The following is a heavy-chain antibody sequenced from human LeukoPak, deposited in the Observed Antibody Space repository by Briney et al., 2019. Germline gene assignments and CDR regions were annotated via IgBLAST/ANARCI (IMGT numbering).Heavy chain of an antibody. Sequence: ASVKVSCKASGYTFTSYDINWVRQTPGQGLEWMGWINPNSGGTNYAQKFQGRVTMTRDTSISTAYMELSRLRSDDTAVYYCARDKGEYSSSWYSWFDPWGQGTLVTVSS. V-gene: IGHV1-2*02. D-gene: IGHD6-13*01. CDR2: INPNSGGT. CDR1: GYTFTSYD. CDR3: ARDKGEYSSSWYSWFDP. J-gene: IGHJ5*02.